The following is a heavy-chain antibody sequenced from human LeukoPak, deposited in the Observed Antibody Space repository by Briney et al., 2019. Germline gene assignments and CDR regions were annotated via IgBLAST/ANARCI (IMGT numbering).Heavy chain of an antibody. CDR3: ARDNYDYVWGSYRHFDY. D-gene: IGHD3-16*02. CDR2: ISSSSSTI. J-gene: IGHJ4*02. Sequence: GGSLRLSCAASGFTFSSYEMNWVRQAPGKGLEWVSYISSSSSTIYYADSVKGRFTISRDNAKNSLYLQMNSLRAEDTAVYYCARDNYDYVWGSYRHFDYWGQGTLVTVSS. CDR1: GFTFSSYE. V-gene: IGHV3-48*03.